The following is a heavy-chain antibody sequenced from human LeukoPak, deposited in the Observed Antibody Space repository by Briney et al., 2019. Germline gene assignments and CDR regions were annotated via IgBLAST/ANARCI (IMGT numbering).Heavy chain of an antibody. CDR2: IYYSGST. CDR1: GGSISISSYY. J-gene: IGHJ4*02. CDR3: ARLSWDYGSGRYFDF. Sequence: SETLSLTCTVSGGSISISSYYWGWIRQPPGKGLEWIGSIYYSGSTYYNPSLKSRVTISVDTSKNQFSLKLSSVTAADTAVYYCARLSWDYGSGRYFDFWAREPWSPSPQ. D-gene: IGHD3-10*01. V-gene: IGHV4-39*01.